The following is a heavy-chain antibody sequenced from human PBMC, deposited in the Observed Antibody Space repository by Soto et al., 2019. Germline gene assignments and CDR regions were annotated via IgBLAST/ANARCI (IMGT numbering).Heavy chain of an antibody. Sequence: SQTLSLTCVITGDSVSSNSAGLSWVRQSPSRGLEWLGRTYYRSKWYYEYAVSVRGRITINPDTSKNQYSLQLNSVTPEDTAVYFCARGEQYSGRIFDYWGQGTPVTVSS. CDR1: GDSVSSNSAG. J-gene: IGHJ4*01. D-gene: IGHD1-26*01. CDR2: TYYRSKWYY. V-gene: IGHV6-1*01. CDR3: ARGEQYSGRIFDY.